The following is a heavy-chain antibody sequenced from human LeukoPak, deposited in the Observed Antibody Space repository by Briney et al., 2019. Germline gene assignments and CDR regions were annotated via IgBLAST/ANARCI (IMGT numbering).Heavy chain of an antibody. CDR3: ARDGPLYCGGDCYSGGAFDI. CDR1: GGSISSYY. Sequence: SETLSLTCTVSGGSISSYYWSWIRQPPGQGLEWIGYIYYSASTNYNPPLKSRVTISVDTSKNQFSLKLSSVTAADTAVYYCARDGPLYCGGDCYSGGAFDIWGQGTMVTVSS. V-gene: IGHV4-59*01. J-gene: IGHJ3*02. D-gene: IGHD2-21*02. CDR2: IYYSAST.